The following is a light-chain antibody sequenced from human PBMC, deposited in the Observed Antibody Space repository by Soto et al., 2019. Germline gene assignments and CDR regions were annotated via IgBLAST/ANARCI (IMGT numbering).Light chain of an antibody. CDR2: ATS. Sequence: EIPLTQSPSSLAASVGDRLTLTCRASRNVSIYLNWYQHKPGKGPTLLIHATSNLQIGVPSRFSGSGSGTEFTLTNSSLAPEDFGTYYCQKSYKMPSFGQGTRQEIK. V-gene: IGKV1-39*01. CDR3: QKSYKMPS. CDR1: RNVSIY. J-gene: IGKJ5*01.